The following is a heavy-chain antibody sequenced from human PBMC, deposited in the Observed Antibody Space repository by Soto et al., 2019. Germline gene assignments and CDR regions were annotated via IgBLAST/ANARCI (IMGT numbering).Heavy chain of an antibody. V-gene: IGHV3-53*01. D-gene: IGHD4-17*01. CDR3: MGYGGNSV. J-gene: IGHJ4*02. CDR1: GFTVSDNH. Sequence: EIQLVESGGGLTQPGGSLRLSCAVSGFTVSDNHVTWVRQATGKGLEWVSVIYGGGDKYYADSVKGRFTISIDNSKNTVSLQMNSLRADDAAVYYCMGYGGNSVWGQGTQVIVSS. CDR2: IYGGGDK.